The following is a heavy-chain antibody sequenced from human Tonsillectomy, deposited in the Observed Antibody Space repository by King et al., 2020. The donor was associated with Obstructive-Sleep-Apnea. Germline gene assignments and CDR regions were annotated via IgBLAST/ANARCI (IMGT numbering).Heavy chain of an antibody. V-gene: IGHV3-49*03. CDR3: SRVMDDYVWGSYHY. CDR2: IRVKAYGGTT. Sequence: QLVQSGGGLIQPGRSLRLSCTASGFTFGDYGLSWFRQAPGKGLEWVSFIRVKAYGGTTEYAASVKGRFTMSRDDSKSIAYLQMNSLKPEDTAVYYCSRVMDDYVWGSYHYWGQGTLVTVSS. D-gene: IGHD3-16*02. CDR1: GFTFGDYG. J-gene: IGHJ4*02.